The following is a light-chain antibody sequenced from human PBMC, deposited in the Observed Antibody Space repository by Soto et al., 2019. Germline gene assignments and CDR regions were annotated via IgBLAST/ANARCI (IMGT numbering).Light chain of an antibody. V-gene: IGLV2-14*01. Sequence: QSALTQPASVSGSPGQSITISCTGTSSDVGGYNFVSWYQQHPGKAPRLIIYEVSSRPSGVSYRCSGSKSGNTASLTISGLQADDEADYYCSSYTLRNTLVLFGGGTKLTVL. CDR1: SSDVGGYNF. CDR2: EVS. J-gene: IGLJ3*02. CDR3: SSYTLRNTLVL.